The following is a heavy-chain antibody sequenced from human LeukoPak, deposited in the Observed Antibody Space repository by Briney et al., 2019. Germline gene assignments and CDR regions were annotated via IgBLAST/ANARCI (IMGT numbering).Heavy chain of an antibody. CDR3: ARGHSSIAAAFAFDI. D-gene: IGHD6-13*01. Sequence: SVTLSLTCAVSGGSISSNNWWSWVRQPPGKGLEWIGEINHSGSTNYNPSLKSRVTISVDTSKNQFSLKLSSVTAADTAVYYCARGHSSIAAAFAFDIWGQGTMVTVSS. J-gene: IGHJ3*02. CDR2: INHSGST. CDR1: GGSISSNNW. V-gene: IGHV4-4*02.